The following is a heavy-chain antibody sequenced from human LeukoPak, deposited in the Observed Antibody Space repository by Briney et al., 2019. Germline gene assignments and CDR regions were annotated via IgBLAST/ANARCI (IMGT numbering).Heavy chain of an antibody. CDR2: LSSSSSYI. CDR1: GFAFSSYS. D-gene: IGHD1-1*01. CDR3: ARWTDFHAFDI. Sequence: PGGSLRLSCAASGFAFSSYSMNWVRQAPGKGLEWVSSLSSSSSYIYYADSVKGRFTISRDNSKNTLYLQMNSLRAEDTAVYYCARWTDFHAFDIWGQGTLVTVSS. J-gene: IGHJ3*02. V-gene: IGHV3-21*01.